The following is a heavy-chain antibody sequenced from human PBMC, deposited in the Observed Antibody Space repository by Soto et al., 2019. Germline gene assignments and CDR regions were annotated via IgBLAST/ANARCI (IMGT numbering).Heavy chain of an antibody. CDR1: GGSISSYY. V-gene: IGHV4-59*01. J-gene: IGHJ4*02. D-gene: IGHD4-17*01. CDR2: IYYSGST. CDR3: ARADPHDYGDYGVDY. Sequence: SETLSLTCTVSGGSISSYYWSWIRQPPGKGLEWIGYIYYSGSTNYNPSLKSRVTMSVDTSKNQFSLKLSSVTAADTAVYYCARADPHDYGDYGVDYWGQGTLVTVSS.